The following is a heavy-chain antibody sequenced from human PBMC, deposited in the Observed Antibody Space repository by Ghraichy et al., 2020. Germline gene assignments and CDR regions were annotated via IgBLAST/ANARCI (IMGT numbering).Heavy chain of an antibody. CDR2: IYYSGST. CDR3: ARHNSNFGEWHLYWYFDL. D-gene: IGHD3-10*01. CDR1: GGSISSSSYY. J-gene: IGHJ2*01. Sequence: SETLSLTCTVSGGSISSSSYYWGWIRQPPGKGLEWIGSIYYSGSTYYNPSLKSRVTISVDTSKNQFSLKLSSVTAADTAVYYCARHNSNFGEWHLYWYFDLWGRGTLVTVSS. V-gene: IGHV4-39*01.